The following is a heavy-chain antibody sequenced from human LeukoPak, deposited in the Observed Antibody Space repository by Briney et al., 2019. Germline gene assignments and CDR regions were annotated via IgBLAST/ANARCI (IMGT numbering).Heavy chain of an antibody. CDR2: IYYSGST. D-gene: IGHD3/OR15-3a*01. V-gene: IGHV4-39*01. J-gene: IGHJ4*02. CDR3: ARPGGAIGPFDY. Sequence: PSETLSLTCTVSGGSISSSSYYWGWIRQPPGKGLEWIGGIYYSGSTYYNPSLKSRVTISVDTSKNQFSLKLSSVTAADTAVYYCARPGGAIGPFDYWGQGTLVTVSS. CDR1: GGSISSSSYY.